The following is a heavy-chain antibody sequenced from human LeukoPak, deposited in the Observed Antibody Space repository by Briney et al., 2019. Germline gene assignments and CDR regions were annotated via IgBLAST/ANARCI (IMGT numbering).Heavy chain of an antibody. J-gene: IGHJ4*02. CDR1: EFSVGSNH. CDR3: ARGGGYSYGSFDY. Sequence: GGSLRLSCAASEFSVGSNHMTWVRQAPGKGLEWVSLIYSGGSTYYADSVKGRFTISRDNAKNTLYLQMNSLRAEDTAVYYCARGGGYSYGSFDYWGQGTLVTVSS. D-gene: IGHD5-18*01. CDR2: IYSGGST. V-gene: IGHV3-66*01.